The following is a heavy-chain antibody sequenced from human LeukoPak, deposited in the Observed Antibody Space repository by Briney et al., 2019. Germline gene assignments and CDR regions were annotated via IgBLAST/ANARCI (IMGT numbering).Heavy chain of an antibody. CDR2: VYYSGST. J-gene: IGHJ4*02. V-gene: IGHV4-59*02. CDR1: GGSVSSYY. Sequence: SETLSLTCTVFGGSVSSYYWSWIRQTPGNGLEWIGDVYYSGSTNYNPSLKSRVTISVDTSKNQFSLKLSSVTAADTAVYYCARGGGDSRWRYYIDYWGQGTLVTVSS. D-gene: IGHD2-21*02. CDR3: ARGGGDSRWRYYIDY.